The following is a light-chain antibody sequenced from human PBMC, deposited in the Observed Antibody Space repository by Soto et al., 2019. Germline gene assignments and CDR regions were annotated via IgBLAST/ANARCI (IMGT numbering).Light chain of an antibody. Sequence: QSALTQTPSASGSPGQSVTISCTGTSSDIGGYDHVSWYQQHPGKAPKVMIYEVTKRPSGVPDRFSGSKAGNTASLTVFGLQAEDEADYYCSSFAGPVWVFGGGTKLTVL. CDR2: EVT. CDR3: SSFAGPVWV. CDR1: SSDIGGYDH. V-gene: IGLV2-8*01. J-gene: IGLJ3*02.